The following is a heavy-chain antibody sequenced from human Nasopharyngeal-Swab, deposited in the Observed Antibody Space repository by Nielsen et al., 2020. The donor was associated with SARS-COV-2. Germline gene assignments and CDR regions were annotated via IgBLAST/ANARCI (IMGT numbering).Heavy chain of an antibody. CDR3: AKDVSSSWYRGYYGTDV. J-gene: IGHJ6*02. CDR2: ISGSGGST. CDR1: GFTFSSYA. D-gene: IGHD6-13*01. Sequence: GESLKISCAASGFTFSSYAMSWVRQAPGKGLEWVSAISGSGGSTYYADSVKGRFTISRDNSKNTLYLQMNSLRAEDTAVYYCAKDVSSSWYRGYYGTDVWGQGTTVTVSS. V-gene: IGHV3-23*01.